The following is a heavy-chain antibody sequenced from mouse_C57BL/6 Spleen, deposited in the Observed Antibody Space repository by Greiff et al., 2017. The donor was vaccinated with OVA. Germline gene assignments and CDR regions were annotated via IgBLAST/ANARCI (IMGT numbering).Heavy chain of an antibody. CDR3: ASLFY. CDR1: GFTFSDYG. Sequence: VKLVASGGGFVKPGGSLKLSCAASGFTFSDYGMHCVRQAPETGLEWVAYISSGSSTIYYADTVKGRFTISRDNAKNTLFLQMTSLRSEDTAMYYCASLFYWGQGTTLTVSS. J-gene: IGHJ2*01. CDR2: ISSGSSTI. V-gene: IGHV5-17*01.